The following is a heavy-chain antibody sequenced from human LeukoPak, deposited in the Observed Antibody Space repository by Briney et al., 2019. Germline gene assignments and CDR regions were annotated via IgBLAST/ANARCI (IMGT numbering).Heavy chain of an antibody. J-gene: IGHJ4*02. V-gene: IGHV3-23*01. CDR1: GFTLSSYT. CDR3: TGHGSNSY. D-gene: IGHD5-24*01. Sequence: GGSLRLSCAASGFTLSSYTMNWFRQAPGKGLEWVSDMSGVGNTYYAESVKGRFTISRDNFKNTFFLQMNSLRAEDTALYYATGHGSNSYWGQGALVAVSS. CDR2: MSGVGNT.